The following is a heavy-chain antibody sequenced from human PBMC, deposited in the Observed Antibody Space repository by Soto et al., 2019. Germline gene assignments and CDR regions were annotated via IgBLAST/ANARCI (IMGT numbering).Heavy chain of an antibody. J-gene: IGHJ6*02. CDR2: INAGNGNT. CDR3: ARDWGFVVVVADSSYGMDV. V-gene: IGHV1-3*01. Sequence: QVQLVQSGAEVKKPGASVKVSCKASGYTFTSYAMHWVRQAPGQRLEWMGWINAGNGNTKYSQKFQGRVTITRDTXXSXAXXELSSLRSEDTAVYYCARDWGFVVVVADSSYGMDVWGQGTTVTVSS. CDR1: GYTFTSYA. D-gene: IGHD2-15*01.